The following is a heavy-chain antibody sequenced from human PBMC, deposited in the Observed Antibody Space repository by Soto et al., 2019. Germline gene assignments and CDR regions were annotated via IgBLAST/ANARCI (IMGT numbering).Heavy chain of an antibody. Sequence: QVQLVQSGAEVKKPGASVKVSCKASGYTFTSYGISWVRQAPGQGLEWMGWISAYNGNTNYAQKLQGRVTMTTDTXTXRALMDLRSRSSDDTAVYYCASDETVVTYYYYGMDVWGQGTTVPVSS. CDR1: GYTFTSYG. CDR3: ASDETVVTYYYYGMDV. D-gene: IGHD3-22*01. J-gene: IGHJ6*02. V-gene: IGHV1-18*01. CDR2: ISAYNGNT.